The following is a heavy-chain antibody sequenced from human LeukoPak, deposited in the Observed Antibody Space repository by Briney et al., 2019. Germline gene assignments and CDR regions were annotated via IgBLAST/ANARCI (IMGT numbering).Heavy chain of an antibody. V-gene: IGHV4-59*01. CDR2: IYYSGST. Sequence: SETPSLTRTVSGGSISSFYWGWVRQPPRKGLEWIGYIYYSGSTNYNPSLKSRVTISVDTSKNQFSLKLSSVTAADTAVYYCARDAMATLDYWGQGTLVTVSS. CDR1: GGSISSFY. D-gene: IGHD5-24*01. J-gene: IGHJ4*02. CDR3: ARDAMATLDY.